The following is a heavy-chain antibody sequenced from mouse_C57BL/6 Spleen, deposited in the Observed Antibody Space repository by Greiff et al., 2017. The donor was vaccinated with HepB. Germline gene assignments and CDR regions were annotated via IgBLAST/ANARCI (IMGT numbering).Heavy chain of an antibody. CDR2: IHPNSGST. CDR3: ARLVYYYGSSYGYFDV. CDR1: GYTFTSFW. Sequence: VQLQQPGAELVKPGASVKLSCKASGYTFTSFWMHWVKQRPGQGLEWIGMIHPNSGSTNYNEKFKSKATLTVDKSSSTAYMQLSSLTSEDSAVYYCARLVYYYGSSYGYFDVWGTGTTVTVSS. D-gene: IGHD1-1*01. V-gene: IGHV1-64*01. J-gene: IGHJ1*03.